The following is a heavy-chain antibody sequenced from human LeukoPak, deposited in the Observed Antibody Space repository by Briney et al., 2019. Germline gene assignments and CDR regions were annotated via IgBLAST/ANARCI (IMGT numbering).Heavy chain of an antibody. V-gene: IGHV1-18*01. CDR2: ISAYNGNT. D-gene: IGHD1-1*01. CDR1: GYTFTSYG. Sequence: ASVKVSCKASGYTFTSYGISWVRQAPGQGLEWMGWISAYNGNTNYAQKLQGRVTMTTDTSTSTAYMELRSLRPDDTAVYYCARGSRYPYLCWFDPWGQGTLVTISS. J-gene: IGHJ5*02. CDR3: ARGSRYPYLCWFDP.